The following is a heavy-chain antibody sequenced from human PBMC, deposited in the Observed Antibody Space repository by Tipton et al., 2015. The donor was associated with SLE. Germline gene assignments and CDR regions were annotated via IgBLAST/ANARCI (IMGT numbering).Heavy chain of an antibody. V-gene: IGHV4-61*09. Sequence: TLSLTCTVSGGSISSGSYHWSWIRQPAGKGLEWIGHIYTSGSTNYNPSPKSRVTISVDTSKNQFSLKLSSVTAADTAVYYCARGNPSLFDYWGQGTLVTVSS. CDR2: IYTSGST. CDR1: GGSISSGSYH. CDR3: ARGNPSLFDY. D-gene: IGHD1-14*01. J-gene: IGHJ4*02.